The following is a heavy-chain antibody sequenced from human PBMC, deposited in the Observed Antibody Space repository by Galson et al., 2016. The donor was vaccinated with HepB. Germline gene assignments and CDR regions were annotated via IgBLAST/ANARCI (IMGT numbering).Heavy chain of an antibody. CDR2: ISSSGSTK. CDR1: GFTLSSFS. Sequence: SLRLSCAASGFTLSSFSNYEMNWVRQAPGKGLEWVSSISSSGSTKYYADSVKGRFTISRDNAKNTLYLQMNSLRAEDTAVYYCAVDGSGTHEAWFDPWGQVTLVTVSS. CDR3: AVDGSGTHEAWFDP. J-gene: IGHJ5*02. V-gene: IGHV3-48*03. D-gene: IGHD3-10*01.